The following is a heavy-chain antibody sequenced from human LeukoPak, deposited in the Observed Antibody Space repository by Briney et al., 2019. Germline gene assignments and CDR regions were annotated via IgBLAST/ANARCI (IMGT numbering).Heavy chain of an antibody. V-gene: IGHV6-1*01. Sequence: SQTLSLTCAISGDSVSSNIAVWGWIRQSPSRGLEWLGRTYYRSKWYNDYAVSLKSRITINPDTSKNQVSLQLDSVTPEDTAVYYCTRELPWGPADYWGQGTLVTVSS. CDR3: TRELPWGPADY. J-gene: IGHJ4*02. CDR2: TYYRSKWYN. D-gene: IGHD7-27*01. CDR1: GDSVSSNIAV.